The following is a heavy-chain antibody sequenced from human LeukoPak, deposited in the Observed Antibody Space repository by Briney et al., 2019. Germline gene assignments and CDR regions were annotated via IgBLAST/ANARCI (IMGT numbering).Heavy chain of an antibody. D-gene: IGHD1-26*01. CDR2: INPSGGST. Sequence: ASVKVSCKASVYTFTSYYMYWVRQAPGQGLEWMGIINPSGGSTSYAQKFQGRVTMTRDTSTSTVYMELSSLRSEDTAVYYCASDGFSGSYRYYYMDVWGKGTTVTVSS. CDR1: VYTFTSYY. CDR3: ASDGFSGSYRYYYMDV. J-gene: IGHJ6*03. V-gene: IGHV1-46*01.